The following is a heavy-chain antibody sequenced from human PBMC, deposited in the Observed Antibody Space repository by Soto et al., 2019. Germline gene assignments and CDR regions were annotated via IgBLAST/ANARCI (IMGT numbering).Heavy chain of an antibody. CDR3: ARGMDGTTLIDY. CDR2: IIPSAAKT. V-gene: IGHV1-46*02. CDR1: GDMFDTYT. D-gene: IGHD4-4*01. Sequence: ASVKVSCKASGDMFDTYTITWMRQAPGRGLEWVGIIIPSAAKTSYAQKFEGRVTMTRDTSTSTVYMELSSLRSEDTAVYYCARGMDGTTLIDYWGQGTLVTVSS. J-gene: IGHJ4*02.